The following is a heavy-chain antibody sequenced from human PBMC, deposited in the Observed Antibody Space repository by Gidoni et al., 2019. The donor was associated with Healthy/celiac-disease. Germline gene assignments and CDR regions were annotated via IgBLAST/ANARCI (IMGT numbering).Heavy chain of an antibody. CDR3: ARGPNSSSWYSPLHDWYFDL. CDR1: GGSISSGGYY. CDR2: IYYSGST. J-gene: IGHJ2*01. Sequence: QVQLQESGPGLVKPSQTLSLTCTVSGGSISSGGYYWSWIRQHPGKGLEWIGYIYYSGSTYYNPSLKSRVTISVDTSKNQFSLKLSSVTAADTAVYYCARGPNSSSWYSPLHDWYFDLWGRGTLVTVSS. D-gene: IGHD6-13*01. V-gene: IGHV4-31*03.